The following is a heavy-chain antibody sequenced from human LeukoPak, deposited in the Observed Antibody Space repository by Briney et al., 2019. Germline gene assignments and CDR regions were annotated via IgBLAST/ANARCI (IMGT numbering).Heavy chain of an antibody. V-gene: IGHV3-23*01. CDR2: ISGSGGST. CDR1: GFTFSSYA. CDR3: ARDADTSGYFSFFDR. Sequence: GGSLRLSCAASGFTFSSYAMTWVRQAPGKGLEWVSAISGSGGSTYYADSVKGRFTVSRDNSKNTLYLQMNNLRAEDSAVYYCARDADTSGYFSFFDRWGQGTLVTVSS. J-gene: IGHJ4*02. D-gene: IGHD3-22*01.